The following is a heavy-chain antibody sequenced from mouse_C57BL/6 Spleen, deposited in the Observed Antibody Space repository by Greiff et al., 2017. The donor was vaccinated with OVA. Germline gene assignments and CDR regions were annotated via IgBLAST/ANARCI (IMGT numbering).Heavy chain of an antibody. CDR1: GYTFTSYG. CDR3: ARNGYYGSSYVGFDY. D-gene: IGHD1-1*01. J-gene: IGHJ2*01. V-gene: IGHV1-81*01. CDR2: IYPRSGNT. Sequence: QVQLQQSGAELARPGASVKLSCKASGYTFTSYGISWVKQRTGQGLEWIGEIYPRSGNTYYNEKFKGKATLTADKSSSTAYMELRSLTSEDSAVYFCARNGYYGSSYVGFDYWGQGTTLTVSS.